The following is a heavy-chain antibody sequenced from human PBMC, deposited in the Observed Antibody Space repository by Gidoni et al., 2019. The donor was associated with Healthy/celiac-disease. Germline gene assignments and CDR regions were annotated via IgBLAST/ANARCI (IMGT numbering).Heavy chain of an antibody. J-gene: IGHJ3*02. CDR3: ARDIGSSWFHDAFDI. V-gene: IGHV3-48*01. Sequence: EVQLVESGGGLVQPGGSLRLSCAASGFTFSRYSMNWVRQAPGKGLEGVSYISSSSSTIYYADSVKGRFTISRDNAKNSLYLQMNSLRAEDTAVYYCARDIGSSWFHDAFDIWGQGTMVTVSS. CDR2: ISSSSSTI. D-gene: IGHD6-13*01. CDR1: GFTFSRYS.